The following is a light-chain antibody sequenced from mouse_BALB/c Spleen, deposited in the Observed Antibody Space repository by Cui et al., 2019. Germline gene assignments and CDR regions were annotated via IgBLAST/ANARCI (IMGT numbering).Light chain of an antibody. Sequence: QIVLTQSPAILSASPGEKVTMTCRASSSVSYMYWYQQKPGSSPKPLIYATSNLASGVPARFSGSGSGTSYSLTISRVEAEDAATYYYQQWSSNPFTFGSGTKLEIK. V-gene: IGKV4-72*01. CDR2: ATS. CDR1: SSVSY. CDR3: QQWSSNPFT. J-gene: IGKJ4*01.